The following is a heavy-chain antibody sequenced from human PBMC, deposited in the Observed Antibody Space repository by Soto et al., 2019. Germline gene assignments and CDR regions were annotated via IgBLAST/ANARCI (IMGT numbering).Heavy chain of an antibody. Sequence: GGSLRLSCAASGFTFSSYWMHWVRQAPGKGLVWVSRINSDGSSTSYADSVKGRFTISRDNAKNTLYLQMNSLRAEDTAVYYCARVGYYGDCFDYWGQGTLVTVSS. D-gene: IGHD4-17*01. CDR3: ARVGYYGDCFDY. CDR2: INSDGSST. V-gene: IGHV3-74*01. J-gene: IGHJ4*02. CDR1: GFTFSSYW.